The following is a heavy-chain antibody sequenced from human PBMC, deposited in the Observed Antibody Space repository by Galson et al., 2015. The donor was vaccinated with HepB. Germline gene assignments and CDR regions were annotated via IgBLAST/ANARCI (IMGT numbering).Heavy chain of an antibody. D-gene: IGHD2-15*01. J-gene: IGHJ4*02. CDR1: GFTFSSYN. V-gene: IGHV3-21*03. CDR3: ARGSAVVVGYFDY. Sequence: SLRLSCAASGFTFSSYNMNWVRQAPGKGQEWVSSISSSSSYIYYADSVKGRFTISRDNAKNSLYPQMNSLRAEDTAVYYCARGSAVVVGYFDYWGQGTLVTVSS. CDR2: ISSSSSYI.